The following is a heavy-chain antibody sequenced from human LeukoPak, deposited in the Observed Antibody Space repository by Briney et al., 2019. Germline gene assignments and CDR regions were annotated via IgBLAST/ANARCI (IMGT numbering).Heavy chain of an antibody. CDR1: GFTFSSYS. CDR2: ISSSSSYI. Sequence: GGSLRLSCAASGFTFSSYSINWVRQAPGKGLEWVSSISSSSSYIYYADSVKGRFTISRDNAKNSLYLQMNSLRAEDTAVYYCARDPSGSDFWSGYSFDYWGQGTLVTVSS. J-gene: IGHJ4*02. D-gene: IGHD3-3*01. CDR3: ARDPSGSDFWSGYSFDY. V-gene: IGHV3-21*01.